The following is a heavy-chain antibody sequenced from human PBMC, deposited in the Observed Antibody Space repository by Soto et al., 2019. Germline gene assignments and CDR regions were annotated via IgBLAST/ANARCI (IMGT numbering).Heavy chain of an antibody. J-gene: IGHJ4*02. CDR1: GGSISSGGYS. Sequence: QLQLQESGSGLVKPSQTLSLTCAVSGGSISSGGYSWSWIRQPPGKGLEWIGYIYPSGSTYYNPSLKSRLTIPVATSKNQFSLKLSAVTAADTAGYYCASGPPLSRWGQGTLVTVSS. CDR3: ASGPPLSR. D-gene: IGHD3-3*02. CDR2: IYPSGST. V-gene: IGHV4-30-2*01.